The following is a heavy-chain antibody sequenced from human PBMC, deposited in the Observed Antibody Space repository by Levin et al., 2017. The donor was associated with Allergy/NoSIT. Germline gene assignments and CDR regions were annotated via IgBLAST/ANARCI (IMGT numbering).Heavy chain of an antibody. CDR3: ARQLGNFWSGYNYCDY. J-gene: IGHJ4*02. CDR1: GFTFSSYE. D-gene: IGHD3-3*01. Sequence: GGSLRLSCAASGFTFSSYEMNWVRQAPGKGLEWVSYISSSGSTIYYADSVKGRFTIFRDNAKNSLYLQMNSLRAEDTAVYYCARQLGNFWSGYNYCDYWGQGTLVTVSS. V-gene: IGHV3-48*03. CDR2: ISSSGSTI.